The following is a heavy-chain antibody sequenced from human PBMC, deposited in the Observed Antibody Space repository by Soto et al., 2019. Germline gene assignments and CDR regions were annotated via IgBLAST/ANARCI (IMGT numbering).Heavy chain of an antibody. D-gene: IGHD6-13*01. J-gene: IGHJ4*02. V-gene: IGHV4-34*01. CDR2: INHSGST. CDR1: GGSFSGYY. Sequence: SETLSLTCAVYGGSFSGYYWSWIRQPPGKGLEWIGEINHSGSTNYNPSLKSRVTISVDTSKNQFSLKLSSVTAADTAVYYCARGSIAAAGRLYDYWGQGTLVTVS. CDR3: ARGSIAAAGRLYDY.